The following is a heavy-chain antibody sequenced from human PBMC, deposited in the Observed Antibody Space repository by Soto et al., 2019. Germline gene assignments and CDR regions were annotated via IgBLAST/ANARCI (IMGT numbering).Heavy chain of an antibody. Sequence: EVQLLESGGGLVQPGGSLRLACATSGFSFSTYAMTWVRQAPGKGLEWVSTFNGNGGGTYYADPVKGRFTISRDNSKNTLYLQMDSLRAEDTATYYCAKDNSLHWFDPWGQGTLVTVSS. D-gene: IGHD2-15*01. CDR1: GFSFSTYA. J-gene: IGHJ5*02. V-gene: IGHV3-23*01. CDR3: AKDNSLHWFDP. CDR2: FNGNGGGT.